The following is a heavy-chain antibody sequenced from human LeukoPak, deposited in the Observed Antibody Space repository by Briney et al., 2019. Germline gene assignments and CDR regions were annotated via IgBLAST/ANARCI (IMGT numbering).Heavy chain of an antibody. D-gene: IGHD6-13*01. CDR3: AKDPRQQLATRGGPYWYMDV. CDR2: ISGSGGST. Sequence: PGGSLRLSCAASGFTFSSYGMSWVRQAPGKGLEWVSAISGSGGSTYYADSVKGRFTISRDNSKNTLYLQMNSLRAEDTAVYYCAKDPRQQLATRGGPYWYMDVWGKGTTVTVSS. V-gene: IGHV3-23*01. CDR1: GFTFSSYG. J-gene: IGHJ6*03.